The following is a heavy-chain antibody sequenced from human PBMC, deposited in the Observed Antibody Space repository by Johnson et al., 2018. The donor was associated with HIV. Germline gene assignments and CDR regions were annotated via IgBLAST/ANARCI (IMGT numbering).Heavy chain of an antibody. CDR2: IKSKTDGGTT. J-gene: IGHJ3*02. CDR1: GFTFSNAW. Sequence: VQLVESGGGLVKPGGSLRLSCAASGFTFSNAWMSWVRQAPGKGLEWVGRIKSKTDGGTTDYAAPVKGRFTISRDDSKNTLYLQMNSLRAEDTALYYCARDGPYSGYDAFDIWGQGTMVTVSS. V-gene: IGHV3-15*05. CDR3: ARDGPYSGYDAFDI. D-gene: IGHD5-12*01.